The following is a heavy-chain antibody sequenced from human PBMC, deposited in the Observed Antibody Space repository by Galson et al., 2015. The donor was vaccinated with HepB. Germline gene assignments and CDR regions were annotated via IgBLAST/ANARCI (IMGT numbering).Heavy chain of an antibody. J-gene: IGHJ4*02. CDR3: ARQALPPMSPYSSGWYEDY. Sequence: QSGAEVKKPGESLKISCKGSGYSFTSYWISWVRQMPGKGLEWMGIIYPGDSDTRYSPSFQGQVTISADKSISTAYLQWSSLKASDTAMYYCARQALPPMSPYSSGWYEDYWGQGTLVTVSS. CDR1: GYSFTSYW. D-gene: IGHD6-19*01. CDR2: IYPGDSDT. V-gene: IGHV5-51*01.